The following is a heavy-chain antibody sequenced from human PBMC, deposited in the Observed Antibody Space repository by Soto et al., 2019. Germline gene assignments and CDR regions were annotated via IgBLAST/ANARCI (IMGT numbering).Heavy chain of an antibody. V-gene: IGHV4-30-4*01. CDR2: IDYSGST. CDR1: GDSISNSDYY. CDR3: ARDGPSYYGLAV. Sequence: SETLSLTCTFSGDSISNSDYYCNWIRQSPGKGLEWIASIDYSGSTYYNPSLKSRVVISADTSKNLFSLKLRSVTAADTALYFCARDGPSYYGLAVWGQGTPVSASS. J-gene: IGHJ6*02.